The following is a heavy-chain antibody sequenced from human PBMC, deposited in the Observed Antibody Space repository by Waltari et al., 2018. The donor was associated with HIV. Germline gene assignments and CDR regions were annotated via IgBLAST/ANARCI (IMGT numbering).Heavy chain of an antibody. D-gene: IGHD1-26*01. Sequence: HITLKASGPTLLKPTQTRTQTCTVSGFSLSTTGAGVGWSRQPPGKALEWLAVIYWNDGRRYSPSLRNRLIITKDTSKNQVVLTMTDMDPVDTATYFCAHIHGYYYNAEVGAFDTWGQGTMVTVSS. J-gene: IGHJ3*02. V-gene: IGHV2-5*01. CDR3: AHIHGYYYNAEVGAFDT. CDR1: GFSLSTTGAG. CDR2: IYWNDGR.